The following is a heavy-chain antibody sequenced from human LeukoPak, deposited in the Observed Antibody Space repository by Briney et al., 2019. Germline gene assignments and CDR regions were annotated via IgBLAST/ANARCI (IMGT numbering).Heavy chain of an antibody. CDR1: GYTFTSYY. Sequence: ASVKVSCKASGYTFTSYYMHWVRQAPGQGLEWMGIINPSGGSTSYAQKFQGRVTMTRDTSTSTVYMELSSLRSEDTAVYYCAVFWSGYEDNLDAFDIWGQGTMVTVSS. J-gene: IGHJ3*02. V-gene: IGHV1-46*01. CDR2: INPSGGST. D-gene: IGHD3-3*01. CDR3: AVFWSGYEDNLDAFDI.